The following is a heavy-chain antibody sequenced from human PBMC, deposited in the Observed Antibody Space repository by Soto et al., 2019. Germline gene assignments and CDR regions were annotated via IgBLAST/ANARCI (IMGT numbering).Heavy chain of an antibody. Sequence: QITLKESGPTLVKPTQTLTLTCTFSGFSLSTSGVGVGWIRQPPGKALEWLALIYWDDDKRYSPSLKSRLTITKDTSKTQVVLTMTNMDPVDTATYYCAHILYVFGESAVTTGEYFQHWGQGTLVTVSS. D-gene: IGHD4-17*01. CDR2: IYWDDDK. CDR1: GFSLSTSGVG. V-gene: IGHV2-5*02. J-gene: IGHJ1*01. CDR3: AHILYVFGESAVTTGEYFQH.